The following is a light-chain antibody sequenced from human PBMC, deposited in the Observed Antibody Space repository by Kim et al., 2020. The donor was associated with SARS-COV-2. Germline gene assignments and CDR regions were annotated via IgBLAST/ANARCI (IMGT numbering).Light chain of an antibody. Sequence: EIVLTQSPGTLSLSPGERATLSCRASQSVRSYIAWYQQKLGQTPRLLIYDTSSRATGIPARFSGSGSGTDFTLTISSLEPEDFAVYYCQQRYNWPLTFGGGTKLEI. CDR1: QSVRSY. J-gene: IGKJ4*01. CDR2: DTS. CDR3: QQRYNWPLT. V-gene: IGKV3-11*01.